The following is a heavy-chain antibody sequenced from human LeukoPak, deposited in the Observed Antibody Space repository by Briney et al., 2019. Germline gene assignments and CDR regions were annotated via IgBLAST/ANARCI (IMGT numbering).Heavy chain of an antibody. CDR3: ATANYYDSSGYHIDY. D-gene: IGHD3-22*01. J-gene: IGHJ4*02. CDR1: GYTFISYY. CDR2: INPSGGST. Sequence: EASVKVSCKPSGYTFISYYMHWVRQAPGQGLEWMGRINPSGGSTSYAQKFQGRVTMTRDTSTSTVYMELSSLRSEDTAVYYCATANYYDSSGYHIDYWGQGTLVTVSS. V-gene: IGHV1-46*03.